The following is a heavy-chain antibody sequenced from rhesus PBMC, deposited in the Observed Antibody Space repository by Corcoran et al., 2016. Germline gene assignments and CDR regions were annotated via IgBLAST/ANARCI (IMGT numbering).Heavy chain of an antibody. J-gene: IGHJ4*01. CDR2: VDPEDGEA. CDR1: AYTFPHHY. D-gene: IGHD3-22*01. Sequence: EVPLVQSGAAVQKPGAPVKISCKASAYTFPHHYLTWVRPAPVTGLEWLGGVDPEDGEAEYAQKVQDRVTITADIPTDTAYMELSSLRSEDTAVYYCARSDYWSDYRPDYWGQGVLVTVSS. CDR3: ARSDYWSDYRPDY. V-gene: IGHV1-111*02.